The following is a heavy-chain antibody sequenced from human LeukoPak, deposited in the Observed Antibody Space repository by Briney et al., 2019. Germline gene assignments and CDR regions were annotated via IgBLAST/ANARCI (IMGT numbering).Heavy chain of an antibody. D-gene: IGHD3-10*01. CDR3: AKVGMVRENFDY. CDR1: GFTFSSYA. J-gene: IGHJ4*02. CDR2: IRYDGSNK. V-gene: IGHV3-30*02. Sequence: PGGSLRLSCAASGFTFSSYAMPWVRQAPGKGLERVAFIRYDGSNKYYADSVKGRFTISRDNSKNTLCLQMNSLRAEDTAVYYCAKVGMVRENFDYWGQGTLVTVSS.